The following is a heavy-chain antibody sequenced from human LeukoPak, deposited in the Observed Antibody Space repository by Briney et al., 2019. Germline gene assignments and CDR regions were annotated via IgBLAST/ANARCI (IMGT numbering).Heavy chain of an antibody. CDR1: GSTFSSYA. CDR2: ISGSGGNT. J-gene: IGHJ4*02. V-gene: IGHV3-23*01. D-gene: IGHD6-13*01. Sequence: PGGSLRLSCAASGSTFSSYAMSWVRQAPGKGLEWVSAISGSGGNTYYADSVKGRFTISRDNSKNTLYLQMNSLRAEDTAVYYCAKGLYSSTKKFDYWGQGTLVTVSS. CDR3: AKGLYSSTKKFDY.